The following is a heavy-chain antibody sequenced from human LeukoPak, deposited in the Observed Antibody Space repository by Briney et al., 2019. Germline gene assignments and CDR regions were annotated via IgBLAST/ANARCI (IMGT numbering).Heavy chain of an antibody. CDR2: INHSGST. CDR1: GGSFSGYY. J-gene: IGHJ5*02. CDR3: ARGYYGSGSYSGFDP. V-gene: IGHV4-34*01. Sequence: SETLSLTCAVYGGSFSGYYWSWIRQPPGKGLEWIGEINHSGSTNYNPSLKSRVTISVDTSKNQFSLKLSSVTAADTAVYYCARGYYGSGSYSGFDPWGQGTLVTVSS. D-gene: IGHD3-10*01.